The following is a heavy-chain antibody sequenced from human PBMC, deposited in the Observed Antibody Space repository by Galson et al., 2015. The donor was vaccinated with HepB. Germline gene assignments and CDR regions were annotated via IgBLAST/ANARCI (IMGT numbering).Heavy chain of an antibody. J-gene: IGHJ5*02. CDR3: ARRYYTNGGPNWFDP. D-gene: IGHD3-3*01. CDR1: GYSFTNYW. V-gene: IGHV5-51*01. CDR2: IYPGDSDT. Sequence: QSGAEVKKPGESLKISCKGSGYSFTNYWIAWVRQKPGKGLEWMGIIYPGDSDTRYSPSFQGQVTVSADKSISTVYLQWSSLKASDTAMYYCARRYYTNGGPNWFDPWGQGTLVTVSS.